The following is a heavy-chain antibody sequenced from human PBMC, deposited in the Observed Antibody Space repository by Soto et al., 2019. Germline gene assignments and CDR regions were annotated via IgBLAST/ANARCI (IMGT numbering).Heavy chain of an antibody. CDR1: GFSFSVYA. D-gene: IGHD2-21*01. CDR2: ISFDGTFI. CDR3: ARRDFFCDGFYSSGDNALDV. Sequence: GGSLRLSCAASGFSFSVYAMHWVRQAPGKGLEWVSIISFDGTFIYYADSVKGRFTISRDNSRNVLYLEMNSLRNEDTAVYFCARRDFFCDGFYSSGDNALDVWGQGTTVTVSS. J-gene: IGHJ6*02. V-gene: IGHV3-30*04.